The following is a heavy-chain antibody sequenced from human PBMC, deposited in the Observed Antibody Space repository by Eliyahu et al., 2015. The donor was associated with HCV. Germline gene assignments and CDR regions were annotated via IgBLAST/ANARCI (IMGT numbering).Heavy chain of an antibody. Sequence: QVQLVESGGGVIQPGMSLRLSCEXSGXXFSXYGMHWVXQAPGKGLGGVAVVSSDATKEYYADSVKGRFTISRDNSKNTLYLQMNSLRVDDTAVYYCAKDGWRVVTDLHYYYGMDVWGQGTTVTVSS. J-gene: IGHJ6*02. CDR3: AKDGWRVVTDLHYYYGMDV. V-gene: IGHV3-30*18. CDR2: VSSDATKE. D-gene: IGHD4-23*01. CDR1: GXXFSXYG.